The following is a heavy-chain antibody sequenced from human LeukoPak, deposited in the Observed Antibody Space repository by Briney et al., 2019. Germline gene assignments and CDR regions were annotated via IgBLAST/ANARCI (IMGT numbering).Heavy chain of an antibody. V-gene: IGHV1-69*13. D-gene: IGHD5-12*01. Sequence: SVKVSCKASGGTFSSCAISWVRQAPGQGLEWMGGIIPIFGTANYAQKFQGRVTITADESTSTAYMELSSLRSEDTAVYYCARQHEVATEVAFDYWGQGTLVTVSS. CDR3: ARQHEVATEVAFDY. CDR1: GGTFSSCA. J-gene: IGHJ4*02. CDR2: IIPIFGTA.